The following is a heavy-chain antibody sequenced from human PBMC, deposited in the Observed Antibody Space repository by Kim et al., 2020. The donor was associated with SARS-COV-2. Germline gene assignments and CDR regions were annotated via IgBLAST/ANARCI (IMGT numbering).Heavy chain of an antibody. Sequence: ASVKVSCKASGYTFTSYAMHWVRQAPGQRLEWMGWINAGNGNTKYSQKFQGRVTITRDTSASTAYMELSSLRSEDPAVYYCARGPGYGSGSYAPPNDYWGQGPLVTVSS. D-gene: IGHD3-10*01. CDR2: INAGNGNT. CDR3: ARGPGYGSGSYAPPNDY. V-gene: IGHV1-3*01. J-gene: IGHJ4*02. CDR1: GYTFTSYA.